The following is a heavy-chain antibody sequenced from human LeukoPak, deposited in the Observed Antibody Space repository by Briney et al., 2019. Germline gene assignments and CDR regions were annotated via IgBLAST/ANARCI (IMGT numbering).Heavy chain of an antibody. CDR1: GGSISSSSYY. V-gene: IGHV4-39*01. Sequence: SSETLSLTCTVSGGSISSSSYYWGWIRQPPGKGLEWIGSIYYSGSTYYNPSLKSRVTISVDTSKNQCSLKLSSVTAADTAVYYCARTYYDFWSGSSRAADWFDPWGQGTLVTVSS. CDR2: IYYSGST. D-gene: IGHD3-3*01. CDR3: ARTYYDFWSGSSRAADWFDP. J-gene: IGHJ5*02.